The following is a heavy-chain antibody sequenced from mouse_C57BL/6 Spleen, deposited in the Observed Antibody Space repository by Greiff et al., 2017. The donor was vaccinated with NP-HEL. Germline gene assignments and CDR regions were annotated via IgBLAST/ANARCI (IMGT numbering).Heavy chain of an antibody. Sequence: QVQLQQSGAELVRPGTSVKMSCKASGYTFTNYWIGWAKQRPGHGLEWIGDIYPGGGYTNYNEKFKGKATLTADKSSSTAYMQFSSLTSADSAIFYCARKGGGDAPFAYWGQGTLVTVSA. CDR1: GYTFTNYW. J-gene: IGHJ3*01. D-gene: IGHD3-3*01. V-gene: IGHV1-63*01. CDR2: IYPGGGYT. CDR3: ARKGGGDAPFAY.